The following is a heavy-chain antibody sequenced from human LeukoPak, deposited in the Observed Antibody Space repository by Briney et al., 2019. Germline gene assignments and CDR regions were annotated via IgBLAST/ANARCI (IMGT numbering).Heavy chain of an antibody. CDR3: ATVQLYYYDSSGYHSPFDY. Sequence: ASVKVSCKVSGYTLTELSMHWVRQAPGRGLEWMGGFDPEDGETIYAQKFQGRVTMTEDTSTGTAYMELSSLRSEDTAVYYCATVQLYYYDSSGYHSPFDYWGQGTLVTVSS. CDR1: GYTLTELS. CDR2: FDPEDGET. J-gene: IGHJ4*02. V-gene: IGHV1-24*01. D-gene: IGHD3-22*01.